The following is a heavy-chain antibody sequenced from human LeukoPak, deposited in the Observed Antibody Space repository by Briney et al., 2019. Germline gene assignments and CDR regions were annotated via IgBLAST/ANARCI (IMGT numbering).Heavy chain of an antibody. V-gene: IGHV1-2*06. J-gene: IGHJ5*02. CDR3: ARGVDWFDP. Sequence: ASVKVSCKASGYTFTGYYMHWVRQAPGQGLEWMGRINPNSGNTNYAQKLQGRVTMTTDTSTSTAYMELRSLRSDDTAVYYCARGVDWFDPWGQGTLVTVSS. D-gene: IGHD2-15*01. CDR1: GYTFTGYY. CDR2: INPNSGNT.